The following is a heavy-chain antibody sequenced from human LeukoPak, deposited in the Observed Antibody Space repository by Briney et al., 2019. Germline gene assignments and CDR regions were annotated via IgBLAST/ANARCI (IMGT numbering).Heavy chain of an antibody. V-gene: IGHV1-2*02. CDR2: INPNSGGT. D-gene: IGHD3-3*01. CDR3: ARATTYYDFWSGYNWFDP. Sequence: GASVKVSCKASGYTFTGYYMHRVRQAPGQGLEWMGWINPNSGGTNYAQKFQGRVTMTRDTSISTAYMELSRLRSDDTAVYYCARATTYYDFWSGYNWFDPWGQGTLVTVSS. CDR1: GYTFTGYY. J-gene: IGHJ5*02.